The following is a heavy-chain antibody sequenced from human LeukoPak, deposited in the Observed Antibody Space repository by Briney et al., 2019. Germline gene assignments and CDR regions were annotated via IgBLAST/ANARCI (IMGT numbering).Heavy chain of an antibody. CDR2: IYSSGSA. Sequence: PSETLSLTCTVSGASINNNSWTWIRQPPGKGLEWIGYIYSSGSANYNPSLKSRVIISGDTSKNQISLNLTSVTAADTALYFCARHRDYYDSWGHGTLVTVSS. J-gene: IGHJ4*01. CDR3: ARHRDYYDS. CDR1: GASINNNS. D-gene: IGHD3-22*01. V-gene: IGHV4-59*08.